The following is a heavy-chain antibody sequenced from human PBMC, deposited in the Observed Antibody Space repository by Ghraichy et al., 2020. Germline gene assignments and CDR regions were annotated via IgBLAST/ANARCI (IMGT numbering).Heavy chain of an antibody. CDR1: GFTVSNNY. Sequence: GGSPRLSCAASGFTVSNNYMKWVRQAPGRGLEWVSLIYSTGSTSYADSVKGRFTISRDSSKNTLYLQMNSLRAEDTAVYYCARDRDGPWGQGTLVTVSS. CDR2: IYSTGST. V-gene: IGHV3-53*01. D-gene: IGHD2-21*01. J-gene: IGHJ4*02. CDR3: ARDRDGP.